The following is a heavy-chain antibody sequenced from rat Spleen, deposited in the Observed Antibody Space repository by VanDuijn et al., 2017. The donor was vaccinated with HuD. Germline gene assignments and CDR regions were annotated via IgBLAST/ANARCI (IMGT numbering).Heavy chain of an antibody. CDR2: IWSNGGT. CDR1: GLSLTSNS. V-gene: IGHV2-47*01. CDR3: ARSGGFLTTVATPFDY. D-gene: IGHD1-8*01. J-gene: IGHJ2*01. Sequence: QVQLKESGPGLVQPSQTLSLTCTVSGLSLTSNSVSWIRQPPGKGLEWMGVIWSNGGTDYNPALKSRLSISRDTSKSQVFLKMNRLQTEDTAMYFCARSGGFLTTVATPFDYWGQGVRVTVSS.